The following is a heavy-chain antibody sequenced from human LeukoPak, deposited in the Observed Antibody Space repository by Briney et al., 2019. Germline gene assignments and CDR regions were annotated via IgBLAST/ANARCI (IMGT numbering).Heavy chain of an antibody. Sequence: GASVKVSCKASGYTFTTFYVHWVRQAPGQGREWMGMIRPSDGSTRYAEKFQGRVTMTRDTSTSKVYMEVSRLRSEDTAVYYCASTGPTVQYFDYWGQGALVTVSS. CDR1: GYTFTTFY. D-gene: IGHD4-11*01. J-gene: IGHJ4*02. CDR2: IRPSDGST. CDR3: ASTGPTVQYFDY. V-gene: IGHV1-46*01.